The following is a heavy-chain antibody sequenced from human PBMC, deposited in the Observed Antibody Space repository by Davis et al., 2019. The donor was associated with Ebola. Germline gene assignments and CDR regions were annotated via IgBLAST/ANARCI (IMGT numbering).Heavy chain of an antibody. CDR3: ARGQLAFDY. D-gene: IGHD1-1*01. V-gene: IGHV3-23*01. Sequence: PGGSLRLSCAASGFTFRNYAMTWVRQAPGKGLEWVSVIDDDGGNTYYADSVKGRFTISRDNAKNSLFLQMNSLRAEDTAFYYCARGQLAFDYWGQGTLVTVSS. CDR2: IDDDGGNT. CDR1: GFTFRNYA. J-gene: IGHJ4*02.